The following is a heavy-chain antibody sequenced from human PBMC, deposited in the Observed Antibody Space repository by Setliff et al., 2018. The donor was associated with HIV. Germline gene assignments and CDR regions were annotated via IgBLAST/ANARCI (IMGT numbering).Heavy chain of an antibody. CDR3: TRRDVTTGMDS. CDR2: IFYTGST. D-gene: IGHD4-17*01. V-gene: IGHV4-39*01. CDR1: GGSISSSSYY. J-gene: IGHJ4*02. Sequence: SETLSLTCTVSGGSISSSSYYSDWIRQPPGKSLEWVGSIFYTGSTNYRPSLESRVIVSLDTSKNQFSLKLSSVTAADTAVYYCTRRDVTTGMDSWGPGILVTVSS.